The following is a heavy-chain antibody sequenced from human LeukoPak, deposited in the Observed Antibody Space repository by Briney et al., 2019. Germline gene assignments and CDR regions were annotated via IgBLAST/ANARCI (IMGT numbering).Heavy chain of an antibody. CDR3: AKDAQRGLDYSNSFEH. Sequence: PGTSLRLSCEASGFTFSHFGMHWVRQAPGKGLEWVAVIWSDATNEYYADSVKGRFTISRDNFKRTVSLEMNSLRAEDTAVYYCAKDAQRGLDYSNSFEHWGQGSLVIVSS. J-gene: IGHJ5*02. CDR1: GFTFSHFG. CDR2: IWSDATNE. D-gene: IGHD4-11*01. V-gene: IGHV3-33*06.